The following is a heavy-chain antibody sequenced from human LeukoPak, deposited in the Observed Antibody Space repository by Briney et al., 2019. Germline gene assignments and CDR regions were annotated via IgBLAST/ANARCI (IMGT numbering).Heavy chain of an antibody. CDR1: GYSITTGYY. Sequence: SETLSLTCTVFGYSITTGYYWGWIRQPPGKGLEWIGSIYHSGSTNYNPSLKSRVTISVDKSKNQFSLKLSSVTAADTAVYYCARETIGGVNHHYGMDVWGQGTTVTVSS. J-gene: IGHJ6*02. V-gene: IGHV4-38-2*02. CDR2: IYHSGST. CDR3: ARETIGGVNHHYGMDV. D-gene: IGHD3-16*01.